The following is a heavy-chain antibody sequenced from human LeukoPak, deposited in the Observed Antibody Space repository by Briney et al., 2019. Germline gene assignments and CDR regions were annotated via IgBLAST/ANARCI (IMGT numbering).Heavy chain of an antibody. V-gene: IGHV1-18*01. CDR2: ISAYNGNT. D-gene: IGHD2-2*01. CDR3: ARRDRPEGYYYYYLDV. CDR1: GYTFTSYD. J-gene: IGHJ6*03. Sequence: RWASVKVSCTASGYTFTSYDINWVRQATGQGLEWMGWISAYNGNTNYAQKLQGRVTMTTDTSTSTAYMELRSLRSDDTAVYYCARRDRPEGYYYYYLDVWGKGPRSPSP.